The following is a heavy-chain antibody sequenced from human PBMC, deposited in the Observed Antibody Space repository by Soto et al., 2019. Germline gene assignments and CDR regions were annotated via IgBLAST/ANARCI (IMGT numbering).Heavy chain of an antibody. CDR3: GKGSFGFDY. CDR1: GVTFTSYA. D-gene: IGHD3-10*01. CDR2: ISKSGDST. J-gene: IGHJ4*02. Sequence: PGGSLRLSCAASGVTFTSYAMTWVRQVPGEGLQWVSSISKSGDSTYYADSVKGRFTTPRDNSKNTLYLQMNSLRAEDTAIYYCGKGSFGFDYWGPGTLVTVSS. V-gene: IGHV3-23*01.